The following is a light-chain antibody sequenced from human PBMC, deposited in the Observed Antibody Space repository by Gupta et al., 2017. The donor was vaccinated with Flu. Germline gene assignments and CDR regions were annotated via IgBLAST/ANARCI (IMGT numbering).Light chain of an antibody. CDR2: EVN. CDR3: ASFTSSSTWV. CDR1: SSDVAGYNY. Sequence: QSALTQPASVSGSPGQSITISCTGTSSDVAGYNYVSWFQQHPAKAPKLIIYEVNNRPSGVAGRFSGSKSDNTASLTISGHQADDEADYYCASFTSSSTWVFGGGTKLTVL. V-gene: IGLV2-14*01. J-gene: IGLJ3*02.